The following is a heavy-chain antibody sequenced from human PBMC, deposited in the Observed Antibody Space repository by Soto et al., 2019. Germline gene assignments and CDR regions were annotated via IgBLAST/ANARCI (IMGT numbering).Heavy chain of an antibody. CDR2: IIPIFGTA. CDR1: GGTFSSYA. Sequence: CSVKVSCKASGGTFSSYAISGVRQAPGQGLEWMGGIIPIFGTANYAQKFQGRVTITADESTSTAYMELSSLRSEDTAVYYCARNEQLVPDAFDIWGQGTMVTVSS. CDR3: ARNEQLVPDAFDI. D-gene: IGHD6-6*01. J-gene: IGHJ3*02. V-gene: IGHV1-69*13.